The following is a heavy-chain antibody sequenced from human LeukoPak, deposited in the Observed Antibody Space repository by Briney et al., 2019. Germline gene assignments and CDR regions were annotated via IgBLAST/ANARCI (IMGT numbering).Heavy chain of an antibody. CDR3: ARGPGYSSGWYDVILVY. V-gene: IGHV3-48*01. Sequence: GGSLRLSCAASGFTFSSYSMNWVRQAPGKGLEWVSYISSSSSTIYYADSVKGRFTISRDNAKNSPYLQMNSLRAEDTAVYYCARGPGYSSGWYDVILVYWGQGTLVTVSS. D-gene: IGHD6-19*01. CDR2: ISSSSSTI. CDR1: GFTFSSYS. J-gene: IGHJ4*02.